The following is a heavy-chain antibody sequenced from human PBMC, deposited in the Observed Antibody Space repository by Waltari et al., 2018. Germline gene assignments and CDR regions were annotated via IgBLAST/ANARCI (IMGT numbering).Heavy chain of an antibody. J-gene: IGHJ4*02. V-gene: IGHV3-30-3*01. CDR3: PRGGVVVAANIDY. CDR2: ISYDGSNK. D-gene: IGHD2-15*01. CDR1: GFTFSSYA. Sequence: QVQLVESGGGVVQPGRSLRLSCAASGFTFSSYAMHWVRQAPGKGLEWVAVISYDGSNKYYADSVKGRFTISRDKSKNTLYLQMNSLRAEDTAVYYCPRGGVVVAANIDYWGQGTLVTVSS.